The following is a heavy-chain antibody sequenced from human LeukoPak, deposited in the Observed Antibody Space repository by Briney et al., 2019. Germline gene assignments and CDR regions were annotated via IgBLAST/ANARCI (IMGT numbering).Heavy chain of an antibody. CDR1: GFTFSSYG. CDR3: AKEGLDLDFWSGYYIDY. Sequence: GGSLRLSCAASGFTFSSYGMHWVRQAPGKGLEWVAFIRYDGSNKYYADSVKGRFTISRDNSKNTLYLQMNSLRAEDTVVYYCAKEGLDLDFWSGYYIDYWGQGTLVTVSS. V-gene: IGHV3-30*02. J-gene: IGHJ4*02. D-gene: IGHD3-3*01. CDR2: IRYDGSNK.